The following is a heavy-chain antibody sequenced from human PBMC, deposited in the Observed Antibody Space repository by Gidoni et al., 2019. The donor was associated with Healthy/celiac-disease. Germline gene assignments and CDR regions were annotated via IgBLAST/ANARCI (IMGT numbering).Heavy chain of an antibody. CDR2: ISYDGSNK. CDR1: GFTFSSYG. D-gene: IGHD5-12*01. CDR3: AKDPGDGYKPYTFDY. J-gene: IGHJ4*02. V-gene: IGHV3-30*18. Sequence: QVQLVESGGGVVQPRRSLRLSCAAYGFTFSSYGMHWVRQAPGKGLEWVAVISYDGSNKYYADSVKGRFTISRDNSKNTLYLQMNSLRAEDTAVYYCAKDPGDGYKPYTFDYWGQGTLVTVSS.